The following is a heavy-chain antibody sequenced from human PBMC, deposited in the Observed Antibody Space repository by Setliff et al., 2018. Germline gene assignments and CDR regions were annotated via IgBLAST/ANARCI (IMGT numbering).Heavy chain of an antibody. V-gene: IGHV1-18*01. J-gene: IGHJ4*02. Sequence: GASVKVSCKASGYTFTSYGISWVRQAPGQGLEWMGWISAYNGNTNYAQKLQGRVTMTTDTSTNTAYMDLSRLRSDDTAVYYCARDLYNSGSDYWGQGTLVTVST. CDR2: ISAYNGNT. CDR3: ARDLYNSGSDY. CDR1: GYTFTSYG. D-gene: IGHD6-25*01.